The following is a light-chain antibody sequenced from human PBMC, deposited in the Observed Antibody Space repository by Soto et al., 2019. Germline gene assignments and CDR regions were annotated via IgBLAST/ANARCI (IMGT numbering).Light chain of an antibody. CDR2: EVS. Sequence: QSALTQPASVSGSPGQSITISCSGISPDFGVSWYQHFPGKAPKLLIFEVSNRPSGVSTRFSGSKSGNMAFLTISGLQREDEGLYHCSSYSSTTTLFGGGTKVTVL. V-gene: IGLV2-14*01. CDR3: SSYSSTTTL. J-gene: IGLJ2*01. CDR1: SPDFGV.